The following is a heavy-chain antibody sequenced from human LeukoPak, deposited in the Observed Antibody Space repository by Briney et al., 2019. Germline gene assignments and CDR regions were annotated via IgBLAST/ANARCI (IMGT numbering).Heavy chain of an antibody. J-gene: IGHJ4*02. CDR1: GFTFSSYW. V-gene: IGHV3-7*03. CDR3: ARRAGAYSHPYDY. D-gene: IGHD4/OR15-4a*01. Sequence: GGSLRLSCAASGFTFSSYWMSWVRQAPGKGLEWVANIKQDGSEKYYVDSVKGRFTISRDNSKNSLYLQMNSLRAEDTAVYYCARRAGAYSHPYDYWGQGTLVTVSS. CDR2: IKQDGSEK.